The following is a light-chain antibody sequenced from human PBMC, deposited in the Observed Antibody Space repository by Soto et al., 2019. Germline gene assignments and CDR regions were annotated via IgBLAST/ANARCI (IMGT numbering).Light chain of an antibody. CDR2: KAS. CDR3: QQYETYPWT. J-gene: IGKJ1*01. Sequence: DIQMTQSPSTLSTSVGDRVTITCRASQSISDWLAWYQQKPGKAPKLLIYKASNLESGVPSRFSGGGSGTDFTLSIRSLQPDDSATYYCQQYETYPWTFGQGTKVEI. V-gene: IGKV1-5*03. CDR1: QSISDW.